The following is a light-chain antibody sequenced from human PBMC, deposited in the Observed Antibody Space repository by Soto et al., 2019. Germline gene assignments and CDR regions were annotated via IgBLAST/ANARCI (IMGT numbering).Light chain of an antibody. CDR3: SSYTSSSTRV. CDR1: SSDVGGYNY. J-gene: IGLJ1*01. Sequence: QSALTQPASVSGSPGQSITISCTGTSSDVGGYNYVSWYQQHPGKAPKLMIYEVSNRPSGVSNRFSGSKSGNTASLTISGLHEDDAADYCCSSYTSSSTRVFGAGTKLTVL. V-gene: IGLV2-14*01. CDR2: EVS.